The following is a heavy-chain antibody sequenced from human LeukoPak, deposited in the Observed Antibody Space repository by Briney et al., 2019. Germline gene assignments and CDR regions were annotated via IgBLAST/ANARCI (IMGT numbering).Heavy chain of an antibody. CDR2: IRYDGSNK. D-gene: IGHD3-22*01. J-gene: IGHJ4*02. CDR3: AKDRYYYDSSGRLFDY. CDR1: GFTFSSYG. V-gene: IGHV3-30*02. Sequence: GGSLRLSCAASGFTFSSYGMHWVRQAPGKGLEWVAFIRYDGSNKYYADSVKGRFTISRDNSKNTLYLQMNSLRAEDTAVYYCAKDRYYYDSSGRLFDYWGQGTLVTVSS.